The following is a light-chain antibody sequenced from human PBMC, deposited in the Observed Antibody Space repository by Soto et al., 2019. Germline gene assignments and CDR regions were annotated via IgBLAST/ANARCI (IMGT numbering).Light chain of an antibody. CDR2: QDS. CDR1: KLGDKY. V-gene: IGLV3-1*01. J-gene: IGLJ1*01. CDR3: QAWDSYYV. Sequence: SYDLTQPPSVSVSPGQTASITCSGDKLGDKYACWYQQKPGQSPVLVIYQDSKRPSGIPERFSGSNSGNTATLTISGTQAMDEADYYCQAWDSYYVFGTGTKLTVL.